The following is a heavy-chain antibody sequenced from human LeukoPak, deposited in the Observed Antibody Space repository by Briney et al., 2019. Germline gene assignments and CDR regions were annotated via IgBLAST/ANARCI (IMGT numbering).Heavy chain of an antibody. D-gene: IGHD6-19*01. CDR1: GFTFSSYA. J-gene: IGHJ4*02. V-gene: IGHV3-30-3*01. Sequence: QTGGSLRLSCAASGFTFSSYAMHWVRQAPGKGLEWVAVISYDGSNKYYADSVKGRFTISRDNAKNSLYLQMNSLRAEDTAVYYCASGSGYSSVWGQGTLVTVSS. CDR3: ASGSGYSSV. CDR2: ISYDGSNK.